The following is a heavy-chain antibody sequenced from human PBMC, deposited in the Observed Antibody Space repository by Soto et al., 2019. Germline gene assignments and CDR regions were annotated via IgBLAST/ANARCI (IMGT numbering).Heavy chain of an antibody. J-gene: IGHJ1*01. D-gene: IGHD1-1*01. Sequence: PGGSLRLSCVASGFTFSSYALHSVRQAPGKGLEWVALISDDGMNTFYADSVKGRMTVSRDKAEKTMYLQMNSLTAEDTAVYCCAKGLRFMEHWGQGTVVTVSS. CDR1: GFTFSSYA. CDR3: AKGLRFMEH. CDR2: ISDDGMNT. V-gene: IGHV3-30-3*02.